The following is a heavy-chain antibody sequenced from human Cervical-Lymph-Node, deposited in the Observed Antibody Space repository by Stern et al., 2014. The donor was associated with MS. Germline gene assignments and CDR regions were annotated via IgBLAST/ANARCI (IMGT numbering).Heavy chain of an antibody. CDR1: GFTFSSYG. J-gene: IGHJ6*02. V-gene: IGHV3-30*03. Sequence: QVQLGQSGGGVVQPGRSLRLSCAASGFTFSSYGMLWVRQAPGKGLEWVALMSYDGSSQYYADSVKGRFTVSRDNSKNTLYLQMSSLRAEDTAVYYCATNRVMVPGKDFFYGLDVWGQGTTVNVSS. CDR2: MSYDGSSQ. D-gene: IGHD3-10*01. CDR3: ATNRVMVPGKDFFYGLDV.